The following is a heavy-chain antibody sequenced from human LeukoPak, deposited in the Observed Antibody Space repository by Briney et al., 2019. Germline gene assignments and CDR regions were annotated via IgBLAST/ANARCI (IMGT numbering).Heavy chain of an antibody. V-gene: IGHV4-59*12. D-gene: IGHD3-3*02. J-gene: IGHJ4*02. Sequence: SETLSLTCTVSGSSITAFYWSWIRQSPGKGLEWIGSFQYSGNSNYNPSLKSRVTISVDTSKNQFSLKLSSVTAADTAVYYCARDLSIGLIDYWGQGTLVTVSS. CDR1: GSSITAFY. CDR3: ARDLSIGLIDY. CDR2: FQYSGNS.